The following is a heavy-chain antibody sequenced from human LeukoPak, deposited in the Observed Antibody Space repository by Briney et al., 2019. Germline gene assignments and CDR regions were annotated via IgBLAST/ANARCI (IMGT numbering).Heavy chain of an antibody. D-gene: IGHD3-22*01. J-gene: IGHJ4*02. CDR1: GFTFYDFG. CDR2: IIGDRGST. Sequence: GSVTFTCSASGFTFYDFGWDWVRQGQGMGLMWVFLIIGDRGSTYYAGSVKGRLNISRNNTNTSLYLQMNSLRTEDTALYYCAKVAVHYYDSCGISEGVGYWGQGTLVTVSS. CDR3: AKVAVHYYDSCGISEGVGY. V-gene: IGHV3-43*02.